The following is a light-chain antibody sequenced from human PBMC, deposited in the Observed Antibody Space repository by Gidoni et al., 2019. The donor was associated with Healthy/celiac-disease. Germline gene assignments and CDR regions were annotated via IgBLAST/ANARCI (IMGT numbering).Light chain of an antibody. CDR3: QQYGSSPGT. V-gene: IGKV3-20*01. CDR2: GAS. Sequence: EIVLTQSPGTLSLSPGERATLSCRASQSVSSSYLAWYQQKPGQAPRLLIYGASSRAPGIPDRFSGSGSGTDFTLTISRLEPEDFAVYYCQQYGSSPGTFXQXNKVEIK. CDR1: QSVSSSY. J-gene: IGKJ1*01.